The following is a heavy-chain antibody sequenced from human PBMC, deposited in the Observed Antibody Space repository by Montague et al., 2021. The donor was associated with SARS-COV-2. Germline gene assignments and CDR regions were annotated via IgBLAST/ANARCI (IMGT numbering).Heavy chain of an antibody. Sequence: SLRLSCAASGFIFRNYGIHWVRQAPGKGLEWVAVISYDGSYKYYADSVKGRSTISRDNSKNTLYLQMNSLRIEDTAVYYCAKDLNRIAALGYYYYYFMDAWGQGTTVTVSS. CDR1: GFIFRNYG. V-gene: IGHV3-30*18. J-gene: IGHJ6*02. CDR2: ISYDGSYK. CDR3: AKDLNRIAALGYYYYYFMDA. D-gene: IGHD6-13*01.